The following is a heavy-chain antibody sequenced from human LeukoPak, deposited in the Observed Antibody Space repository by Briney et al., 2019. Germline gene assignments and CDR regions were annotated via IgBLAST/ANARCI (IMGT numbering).Heavy chain of an antibody. CDR2: IYYDGST. CDR3: ARGLGEYGDY. D-gene: IGHD3-16*01. V-gene: IGHV4-61*01. CDR1: GDSVSSGSYY. Sequence: SETLSLTCTVSGDSVSSGSYYWSWIRQPPGKRLEWIGYIYYDGSTNNNASLKSRVTISVDTSKNQFSLKVTSVTAADTAVYYCARGLGEYGDYWGQGTLVTVSS. J-gene: IGHJ4*02.